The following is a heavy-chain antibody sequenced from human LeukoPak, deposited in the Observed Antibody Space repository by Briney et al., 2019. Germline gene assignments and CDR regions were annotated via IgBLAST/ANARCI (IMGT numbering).Heavy chain of an antibody. CDR1: GFTFSSYE. V-gene: IGHV3-48*03. CDR2: ISSGGSTK. CDR3: ARVRDGSFDY. J-gene: IGHJ4*02. D-gene: IGHD5-24*01. Sequence: PGGPLRLSCAASGFTFSSYEMNWVRQAPGKGLEWVSYISSGGSTKYYADSVKGRFTISRDNAKNSLYLQMNSLRAEDTAVYFCARVRDGSFDYWGQGTLVTVSS.